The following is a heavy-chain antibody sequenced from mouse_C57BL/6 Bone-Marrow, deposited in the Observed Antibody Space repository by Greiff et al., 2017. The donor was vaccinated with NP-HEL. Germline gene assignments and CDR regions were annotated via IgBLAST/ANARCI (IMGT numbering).Heavy chain of an antibody. Sequence: EVKLMESGPGLVKPSQSLSLTCSVTGYSITSGYYWNWIRQFPGNKLEWMGYISYDGSNNYNPSLKNRISITRDTSKNQFFLKLNSVTTEDTATYYCARDDGYQLLDYWGQGTTLTVSS. V-gene: IGHV3-6*01. CDR1: GYSITSGYY. CDR3: ARDDGYQLLDY. J-gene: IGHJ2*01. D-gene: IGHD2-3*01. CDR2: ISYDGSN.